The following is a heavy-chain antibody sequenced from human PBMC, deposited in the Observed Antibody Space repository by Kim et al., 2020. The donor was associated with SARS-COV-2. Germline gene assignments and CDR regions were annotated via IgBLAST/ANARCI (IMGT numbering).Heavy chain of an antibody. V-gene: IGHV3-21*01. J-gene: IGHJ6*02. CDR3: ARVTRIAAAGRDYYYYYGMDV. D-gene: IGHD6-13*01. CDR2: ISSSSSYI. Sequence: GGSLILSCAASGFTFSSYSMNWVRQAPGKGLEWVSSISSSSSYIYYADSVKGRFTISRDNAKNSLYLQMNSLRAEDTAVYYCARVTRIAAAGRDYYYYYGMDVWGQGTTVTVSS. CDR1: GFTFSSYS.